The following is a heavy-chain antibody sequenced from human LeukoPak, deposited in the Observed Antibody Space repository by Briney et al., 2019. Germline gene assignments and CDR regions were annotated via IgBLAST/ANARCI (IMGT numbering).Heavy chain of an antibody. CDR2: IKSKADGETI. Sequence: GGSLRLSCAASDFTFSNVWMHWVRQSPGKGLEWVGRIKSKADGETIDYASPVRGRFTISRDDSRNTVYLQMNSLQIDDTAVYYCTTGIDYGGGYWGQGTLVTVSS. CDR1: DFTFSNVW. CDR3: TTGIDYGGGY. V-gene: IGHV3-15*07. D-gene: IGHD3-16*01. J-gene: IGHJ4*02.